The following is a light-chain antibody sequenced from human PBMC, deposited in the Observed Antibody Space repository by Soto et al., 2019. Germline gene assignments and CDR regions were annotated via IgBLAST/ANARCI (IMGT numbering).Light chain of an antibody. J-gene: IGLJ1*01. CDR1: SSDVGGYEY. Sequence: QSALTQPPSVSGSPRQSVTISCTGSSSDVGGYEYVSWYQQHPGTAPKLMIYDVNKRPSRVSDRFSGSKSGNTASLTISGVQDDDESDYYCCAYAGNYTVFGSGTKLTVL. V-gene: IGLV2-11*01. CDR2: DVN. CDR3: CAYAGNYTV.